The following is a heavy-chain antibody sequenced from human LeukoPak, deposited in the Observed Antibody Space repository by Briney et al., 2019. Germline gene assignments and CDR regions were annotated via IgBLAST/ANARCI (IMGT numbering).Heavy chain of an antibody. CDR1: GYTFTSYG. J-gene: IGHJ6*02. D-gene: IGHD2-8*01. CDR3: ARDPVYGSLMDV. V-gene: IGHV1-69*13. Sequence: ASVKVSCKASGYTFTSYGISWVRQAPGQGLEWMGGIIPIFGTANYAQKFQGRVTITADESTSTAYMELSSLRSEDTAVYYCARDPVYGSLMDVWGQGTTVTVSS. CDR2: IIPIFGTA.